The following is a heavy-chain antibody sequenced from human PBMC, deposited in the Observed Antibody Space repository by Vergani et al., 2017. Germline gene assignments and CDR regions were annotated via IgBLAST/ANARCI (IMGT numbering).Heavy chain of an antibody. CDR3: AREGGHYDSLTGYYMGQDYYDE. D-gene: IGHD3-9*01. J-gene: IGHJ4*02. CDR2: INWNGGST. Sequence: EVQLVESGGGVVRPGGSLRLSCAASGFSFDDYGMSWVRQAPGKGLEWVSGINWNGGSTGYTDSVKGRFTISRDKGKNSLYLQMNSLRAEDTALYYCAREGGHYDSLTGYYMGQDYYDEWGEGTLVTVSS. V-gene: IGHV3-20*04. CDR1: GFSFDDYG.